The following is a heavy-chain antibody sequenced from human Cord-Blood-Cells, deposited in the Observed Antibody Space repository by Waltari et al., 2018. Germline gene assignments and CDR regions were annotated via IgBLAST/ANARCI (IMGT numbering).Heavy chain of an antibody. D-gene: IGHD3-10*01. CDR1: GYTFTSYA. CDR3: ARSEYYGSGSYYPSDY. V-gene: IGHV1-3*01. J-gene: IGHJ4*02. CDR2: INAGNGNT. Sequence: GASVKVSCKASGYTFTSYAMNWVRQAPGQRLEWMGWINAGNGNTKYSQKFQGRVTITRDTSASTAYMELSSLRSEDTAVYYCARSEYYGSGSYYPSDYWGQGTLVTVSS.